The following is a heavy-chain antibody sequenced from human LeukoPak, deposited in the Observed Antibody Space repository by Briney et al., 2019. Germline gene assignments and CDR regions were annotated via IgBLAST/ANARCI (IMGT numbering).Heavy chain of an antibody. V-gene: IGHV3-21*01. J-gene: IGHJ4*02. CDR2: ISSSSSYI. D-gene: IGHD4-17*01. CDR1: GFTFSSYA. Sequence: GSLRLSCAASGFTFSSYAMNWVRQAPGKGLEWVSSISSSSSYIYYADSVKGRFTISRDNAKNSLYLQMNSLRAEDTAVYYCARDDYGVLYYFDYWGQGTLVTVSS. CDR3: ARDDYGVLYYFDY.